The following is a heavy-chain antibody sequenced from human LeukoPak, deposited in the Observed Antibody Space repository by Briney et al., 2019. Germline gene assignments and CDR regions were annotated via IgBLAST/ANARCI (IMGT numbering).Heavy chain of an antibody. V-gene: IGHV1-2*02. CDR1: GYTFTGYY. J-gene: IGHJ4*02. Sequence: ASVKVSCKASGYTFTGYYTHWVRQAPGQGLEWMGWINPNSGGTNYAQKFQGRVTMTRDTSISTAYMELSRLRSDDTAVYYCAIDSSGWYSLDYWGQGTLVTVSS. D-gene: IGHD6-19*01. CDR2: INPNSGGT. CDR3: AIDSSGWYSLDY.